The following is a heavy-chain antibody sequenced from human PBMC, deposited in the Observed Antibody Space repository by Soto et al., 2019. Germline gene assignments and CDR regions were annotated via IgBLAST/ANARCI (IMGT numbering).Heavy chain of an antibody. D-gene: IGHD3-3*01. CDR3: AKDVIRITIFGVVHYGMDV. Sequence: GGSLRLSCAASGSTFSSYAMSWVRQAPGKGLEWVSAISGSGGSTYYADSVKGRFTISRDNSKNTLYLQMNSLRAEDTAVYYCAKDVIRITIFGVVHYGMDVWGQGTTVTVSS. CDR1: GSTFSSYA. V-gene: IGHV3-23*01. CDR2: ISGSGGST. J-gene: IGHJ6*02.